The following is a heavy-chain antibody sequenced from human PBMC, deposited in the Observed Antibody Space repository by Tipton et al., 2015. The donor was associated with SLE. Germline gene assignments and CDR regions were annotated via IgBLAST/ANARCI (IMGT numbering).Heavy chain of an antibody. CDR2: ISSSGSTI. CDR3: ARLYDSSAYYYDAFDI. V-gene: IGHV3-48*03. J-gene: IGHJ3*02. CDR1: GFTFSSYE. Sequence: GSLRLSCAASGFTFSSYEMNWVRQAPGKGLEWVSYISSSGSTIYYADSVKGRFTISRDNAKNSLYLQMNSLRAEDTAVYYCARLYDSSAYYYDAFDIWGQGTMVTVSS. D-gene: IGHD3-22*01.